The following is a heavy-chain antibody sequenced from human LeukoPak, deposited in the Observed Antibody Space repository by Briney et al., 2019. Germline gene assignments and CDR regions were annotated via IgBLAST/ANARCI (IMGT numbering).Heavy chain of an antibody. Sequence: SVKVSCKASGGTFSSYAISWVRQAPGQGLEWMGGIIPIFGTANYAQKFQGRVTITTDESTSTAYMELSSLRSEDTAVYYCATSRDGYKFGKWTLIDYRGQGTLVTVSS. CDR1: GGTFSSYA. V-gene: IGHV1-69*05. D-gene: IGHD5-24*01. CDR2: IIPIFGTA. CDR3: ATSRDGYKFGKWTLIDY. J-gene: IGHJ4*02.